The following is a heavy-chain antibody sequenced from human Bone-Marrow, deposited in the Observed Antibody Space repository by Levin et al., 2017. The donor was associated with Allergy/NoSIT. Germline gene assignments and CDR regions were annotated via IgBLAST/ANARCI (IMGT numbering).Heavy chain of an antibody. V-gene: IGHV3-30*18. CDR1: GFTFSSYG. Sequence: SCAASGFTFSSYGMHWVRQAPGKGLEWVAVISYDGSNKYYADSVKGRFTISRDNSKNTLYLQMNSLRAEDTAVYYCAKDGGPTYGPDYYYGMDVWGQGTTVTVSS. D-gene: IGHD3-16*01. CDR2: ISYDGSNK. J-gene: IGHJ6*02. CDR3: AKDGGPTYGPDYYYGMDV.